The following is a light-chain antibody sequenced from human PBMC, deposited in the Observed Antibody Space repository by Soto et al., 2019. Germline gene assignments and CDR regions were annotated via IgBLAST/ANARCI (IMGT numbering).Light chain of an antibody. J-gene: IGKJ1*01. CDR3: QQYGSSGT. V-gene: IGKV3-20*01. CDR1: QSVSSNH. CDR2: GAS. Sequence: EIVLTQSPGTLSLSPGERATLSCRASQSVSSNHLAWYQQKPGQAPRLLIYGASSRATGIPDRFSGSGSGTDFTLTISRLEPEDFAVYYCQQYGSSGTFGQGTKVDIK.